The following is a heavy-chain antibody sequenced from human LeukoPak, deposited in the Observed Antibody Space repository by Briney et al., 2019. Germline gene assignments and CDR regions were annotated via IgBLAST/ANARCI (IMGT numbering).Heavy chain of an antibody. D-gene: IGHD3-22*01. V-gene: IGHV1-69*01. Sequence: GSSVKVSCKASGGTFSSYAISWVRQAPGQGLEWMGGIIPIFGTANYAQKFQGRVTITADESTSTAYMELSSLRSEDTAVYYCARDTDSSGEEGGTAFDIWGQGTMVTVSS. CDR3: ARDTDSSGEEGGTAFDI. CDR2: IIPIFGTA. J-gene: IGHJ3*02. CDR1: GGTFSSYA.